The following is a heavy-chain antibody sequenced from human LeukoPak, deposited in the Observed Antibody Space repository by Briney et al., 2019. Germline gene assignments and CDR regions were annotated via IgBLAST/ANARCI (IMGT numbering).Heavy chain of an antibody. J-gene: IGHJ3*02. V-gene: IGHV4-59*11. D-gene: IGHD4-17*01. CDR1: DDSFSSHY. Sequence: SETLSLTCAVSDDSFSSHYWTWIRQPPGKGLEWIWYISYIGRTNYNPSLKSRVTISIDTAKNQFSLKLTSVTAADTAVYYGARDLVTVTKGFDIWGQGTMVSVSS. CDR2: ISYIGRT. CDR3: ARDLVTVTKGFDI.